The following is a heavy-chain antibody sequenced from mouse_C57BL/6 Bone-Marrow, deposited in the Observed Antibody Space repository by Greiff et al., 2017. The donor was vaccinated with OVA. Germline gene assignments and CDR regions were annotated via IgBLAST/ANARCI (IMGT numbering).Heavy chain of an antibody. CDR2: IYPRSGNT. J-gene: IGHJ2*01. Sequence: QVQLQQSGAELARPGASVKLSCKASGYTFTSYGISWVKQRTGQGLEWIGEIYPRSGNTYYIEKFKGKATLTADKSSSTAYMELRSLTSEDSAVYFCARGRTYDYPYYFDYWGQGTTLTVSS. V-gene: IGHV1-81*01. CDR1: GYTFTSYG. D-gene: IGHD2-4*01. CDR3: ARGRTYDYPYYFDY.